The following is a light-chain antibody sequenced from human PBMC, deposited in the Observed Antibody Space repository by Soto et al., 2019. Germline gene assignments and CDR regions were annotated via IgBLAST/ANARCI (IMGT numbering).Light chain of an antibody. CDR3: QHYNSYSEA. V-gene: IGKV1-5*03. CDR2: EAS. J-gene: IGKJ1*01. CDR1: QTSSSW. Sequence: IQMTQSPSTLSGSVGERVTITCGASQTSSSWLAWYQQKPGKAPKVLIYEASTLKSGVPSRFSGSGAGTDFTLTISSLQPDDFATYYCQHYNSYSEAFGQGTKVDI.